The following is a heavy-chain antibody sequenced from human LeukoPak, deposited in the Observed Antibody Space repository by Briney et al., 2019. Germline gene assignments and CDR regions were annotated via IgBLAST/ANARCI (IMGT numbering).Heavy chain of an antibody. CDR1: GGTFSSYA. D-gene: IGHD3-22*01. CDR2: IIPIFGTA. J-gene: IGHJ4*02. V-gene: IGHV1-69*13. CDR3: ARAYQDSSGYYYFDY. Sequence: SVKVSCKASGGTFSSYAISWVRQAPGQGLEWMGGIIPIFGTANYAQKFQGRVTITADESTSTAYVELSSLRSEDTAVYYCARAYQDSSGYYYFDYWGQGTLVTVSS.